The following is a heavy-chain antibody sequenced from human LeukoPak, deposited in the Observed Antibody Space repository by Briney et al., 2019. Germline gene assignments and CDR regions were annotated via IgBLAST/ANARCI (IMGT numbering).Heavy chain of an antibody. Sequence: SSETLSLTCTVSGDSITSYYWSWIRQPPGKGLEWIGYIYYTGNTNYNPSLKSRVTMSVDTSKNQFSLKLSSVTAADTAVYYCARDVIAAAGTADYWGQGTLVTVSS. J-gene: IGHJ4*02. D-gene: IGHD6-13*01. CDR1: GDSITSYY. V-gene: IGHV4-59*12. CDR3: ARDVIAAAGTADY. CDR2: IYYTGNT.